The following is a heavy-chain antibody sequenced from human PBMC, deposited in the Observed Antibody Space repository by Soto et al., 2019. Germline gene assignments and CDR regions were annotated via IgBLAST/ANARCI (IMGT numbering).Heavy chain of an antibody. CDR1: GGSIGSGPYS. Sequence: PSETLCLTCTVSGGSIGSGPYSWGWIRQPPGKGPEWIGTFYYSGSTNYHRSLESRVTISVDTSKNPFSLKVSSVTAADTAVYYCARLGGYCSSTSRYGYYGMDVWGQGTTVTVSS. CDR2: FYYSGST. J-gene: IGHJ6*02. D-gene: IGHD2-2*01. V-gene: IGHV4-39*01. CDR3: ARLGGYCSSTSRYGYYGMDV.